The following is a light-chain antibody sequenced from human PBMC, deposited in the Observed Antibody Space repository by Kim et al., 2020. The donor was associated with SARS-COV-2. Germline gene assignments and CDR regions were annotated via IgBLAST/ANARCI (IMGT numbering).Light chain of an antibody. J-gene: IGLJ2*01. Sequence: GKKVTISCSGSGSNIGNNFVSWYQQLPGTAPKLLIYDNNKRPSGIPDRFSGSRSGTSATLGITGLQTGDEADYYCGTWDSSLGGVVFGGGTQLTVL. CDR2: DNN. V-gene: IGLV1-51*01. CDR1: GSNIGNNF. CDR3: GTWDSSLGGVV.